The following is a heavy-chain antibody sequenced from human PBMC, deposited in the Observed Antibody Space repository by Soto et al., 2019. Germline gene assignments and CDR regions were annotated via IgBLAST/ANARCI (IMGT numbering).Heavy chain of an antibody. D-gene: IGHD1-26*01. V-gene: IGHV1-69*01. Sequence: QVQLVQSGAEVKKPGSSVKVSCKASGGTFSSYSINWVRQAPGQGLEWMGEIIPIFGTANYAQKFQGRVTITAHESTTTAYTELSSLRSEDTAVYYCARDGGRHSGGIDYWGQGTLVTVSS. J-gene: IGHJ4*02. CDR2: IIPIFGTA. CDR1: GGTFSSYS. CDR3: ARDGGRHSGGIDY.